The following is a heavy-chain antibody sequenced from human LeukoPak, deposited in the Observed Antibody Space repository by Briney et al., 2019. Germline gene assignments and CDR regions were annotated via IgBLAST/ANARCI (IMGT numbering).Heavy chain of an antibody. Sequence: SETLSLTCTVSGGSISSGSYYWSWIRQPAGKGLEWIGRIYTSGSTNYNPSLKSRVTISIDTSKNQFSLKLSSVTAADTAVYYCARRSGDPRFFDLWGRGTLVTVSS. CDR2: IYTSGST. V-gene: IGHV4-61*02. CDR3: ARRSGDPRFFDL. CDR1: GGSISSGSYY. J-gene: IGHJ2*01. D-gene: IGHD4-17*01.